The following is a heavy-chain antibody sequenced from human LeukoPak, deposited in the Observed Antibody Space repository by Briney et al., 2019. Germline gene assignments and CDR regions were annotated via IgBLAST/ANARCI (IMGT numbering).Heavy chain of an antibody. CDR3: ARDFSTSWSNWLDP. Sequence: ASVTVSCKASGYTFSAYYLHWVRQAPGQGLEWVGWINPNSGNTNYAQKFQGRVAMTRDTSISTAYMELSRLRSDDTAVYYCARDFSTSWSNWLDPWGQGTLVTVSS. V-gene: IGHV1-2*02. CDR1: GYTFSAYY. CDR2: INPNSGNT. J-gene: IGHJ5*02. D-gene: IGHD6-13*01.